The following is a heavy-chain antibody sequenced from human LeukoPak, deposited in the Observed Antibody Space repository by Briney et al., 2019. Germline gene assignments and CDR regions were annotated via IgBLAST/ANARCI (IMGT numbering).Heavy chain of an antibody. CDR1: GFTFSSYW. CDR2: IKQDGSEK. J-gene: IGHJ4*02. V-gene: IGHV3-7*01. D-gene: IGHD6-19*01. Sequence: GGSLRLSCAASGFTFSSYWMSWVRQAPGKGLEWVANIKQDGSEKYYVDSVKGRFTISRDNAKNSLYLQMNSLRAEDTAVYYCARDFKEASRAVAGTMYFDYWGQGTLVTVSS. CDR3: ARDFKEASRAVAGTMYFDY.